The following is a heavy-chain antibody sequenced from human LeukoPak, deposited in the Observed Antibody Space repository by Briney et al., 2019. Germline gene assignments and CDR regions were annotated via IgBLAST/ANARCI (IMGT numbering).Heavy chain of an antibody. Sequence: GGSLRLSCAASGFTFSSYSMNWVRRAPGKGLEWVSYISSSSSTIYYADSVKGRFTISRDNAKNSLYLQMNSLRAEDTAVYYCARDSGILSSDWFDPWGQGTLVTVSS. CDR3: ARDSGILSSDWFDP. J-gene: IGHJ5*02. D-gene: IGHD3-10*01. CDR1: GFTFSSYS. CDR2: ISSSSSTI. V-gene: IGHV3-48*01.